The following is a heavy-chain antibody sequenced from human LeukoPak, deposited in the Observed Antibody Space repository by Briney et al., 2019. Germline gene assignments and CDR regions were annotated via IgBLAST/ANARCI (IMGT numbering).Heavy chain of an antibody. J-gene: IGHJ6*03. CDR3: ARQRQAIYYYYYMDV. CDR2: IYYSGST. V-gene: IGHV4-39*01. Sequence: SETLSLTCTVSGGSISNSSYYWGWIRQPPGKGLEWIGSIYYSGSTYYNPSLKSRVTISVDTSKNQFSLKLSSVTAADTAVYYCARQRQAIYYYYYMDVWGKGTTVTVSS. CDR1: GGSISNSSYY.